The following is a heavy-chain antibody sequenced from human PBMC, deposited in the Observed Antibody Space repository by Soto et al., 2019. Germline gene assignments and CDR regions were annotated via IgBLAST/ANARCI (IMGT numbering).Heavy chain of an antibody. D-gene: IGHD6-25*01. CDR3: WSLQRNRGRVDV. CDR1: GVPIRSIY. J-gene: IGHJ6*02. CDR2: IYYSRHT. V-gene: IGHV4-59*01. Sequence: PSETLSLSCTDSGVPIRSIYWSWIRQPPGKGLEWVAYIYYSRHTNYNPSLKSRVTISADTSTNPVSVRLTSVTDPDTAAYYFWSLQRNRGRVDVWGEST.